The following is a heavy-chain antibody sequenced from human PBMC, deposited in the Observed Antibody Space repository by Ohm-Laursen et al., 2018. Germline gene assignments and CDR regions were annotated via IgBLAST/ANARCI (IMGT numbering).Heavy chain of an antibody. D-gene: IGHD4-11*01. J-gene: IGHJ4*02. CDR1: GYTFTDYY. V-gene: IGHV1-2*02. CDR3: ARDGVGVTTCEY. Sequence: GASVKVSCKASGYTFTDYYMHWMRQAPGQGLEWMGCINPNSGGADYTQNFQGRVTMTRDTSINTAYMELSRLTSDDEAVYYCARDGVGVTTCEYWGQGTQVTVSS. CDR2: INPNSGGA.